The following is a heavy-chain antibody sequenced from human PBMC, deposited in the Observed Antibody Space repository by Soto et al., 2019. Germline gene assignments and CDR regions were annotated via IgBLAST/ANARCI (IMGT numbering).Heavy chain of an antibody. CDR3: AREAVAGLLGALDV. CDR2: IIPVYVKT. Sequence: ASVKVCCKAFVCTFNNYAFSWVCLAPGQGLEWVGGIIPVYVKTDYAQNIQDRVTITADASTSPAYMELSSLRSEDTAVYYCAREAVAGLLGALDVWGQGTLVTVPS. CDR1: VCTFNNYA. D-gene: IGHD6-19*01. J-gene: IGHJ3*01. V-gene: IGHV1-69*13.